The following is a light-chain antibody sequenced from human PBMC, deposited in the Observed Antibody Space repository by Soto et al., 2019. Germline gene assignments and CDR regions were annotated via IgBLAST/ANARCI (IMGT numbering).Light chain of an antibody. CDR3: ASWDDSLSAEV. CDR1: SSSIGSNT. CDR2: IDN. V-gene: IGLV1-44*01. J-gene: IGLJ3*02. Sequence: QPVLTQPPSASGTPGQTVTISCSGTSSSIGSNTVNWYQQLPGTAPKLLIYIDNQRPSGVPDRFSGSKSGTSASLAISGLQSEDEADYYCASWDDSLSAEVFGGGTKLTVL.